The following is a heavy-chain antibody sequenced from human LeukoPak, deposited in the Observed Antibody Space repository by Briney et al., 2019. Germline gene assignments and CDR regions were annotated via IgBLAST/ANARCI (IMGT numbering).Heavy chain of an antibody. D-gene: IGHD3-10*01. CDR3: LRWEGIWFGDGTDY. J-gene: IGHJ4*02. Sequence: ASVKVSCKASGYTFSDYYIHWVRQAPGQGLEWMGRINPNSGDTNFAQKFQGRVTMTRDTSINTVYMQLSRLRSDDTAVYYCLRWEGIWFGDGTDYWGQGTLVTVSS. CDR1: GYTFSDYY. V-gene: IGHV1-2*06. CDR2: INPNSGDT.